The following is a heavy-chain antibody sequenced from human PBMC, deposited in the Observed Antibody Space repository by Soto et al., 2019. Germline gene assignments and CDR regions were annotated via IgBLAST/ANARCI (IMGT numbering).Heavy chain of an antibody. J-gene: IGHJ4*02. D-gene: IGHD3-10*01. CDR1: GYASLSFG. CDR3: ARAVQGVTSFDY. CDR2: INAGVDGT. V-gene: IGHV1-3*01. Sequence: QVQLVQSGPEMMQPGASVKVSCKASGYASLSFGMHWVRQVPGQAYEWLGWINAGVDGTLYSERFQGRVRITRDTSANTVYMELNALTSEDTAAYYCARAVQGVTSFDYWGQGTLVIVSS.